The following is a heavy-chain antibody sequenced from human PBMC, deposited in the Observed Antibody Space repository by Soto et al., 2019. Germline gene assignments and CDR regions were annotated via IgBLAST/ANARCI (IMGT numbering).Heavy chain of an antibody. CDR3: ARDPGIYYGMDV. D-gene: IGHD3-10*01. CDR2: ISSGGFTI. V-gene: IGHV3-11*01. Sequence: GGSLRLSCTASGFTFSDYYMTWIRQAPGKGLEWLSYISSGGFTIYYADSVKDRFTVSRDNAKNSMYLQMNTLRVEDTAVYYCARDPGIYYGMDVWGQGTTVTVSS. CDR1: GFTFSDYY. J-gene: IGHJ6*02.